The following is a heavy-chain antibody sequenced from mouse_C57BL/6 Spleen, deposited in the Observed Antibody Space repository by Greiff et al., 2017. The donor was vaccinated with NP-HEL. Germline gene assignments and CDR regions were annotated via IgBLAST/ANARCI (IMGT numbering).Heavy chain of an antibody. J-gene: IGHJ3*01. CDR3: AIVAEAY. D-gene: IGHD1-1*01. V-gene: IGHV5-6*01. CDR1: GFTFSSYG. Sequence: EVQLQESGGDLVKPGGSQKLSCAASGFTFSSYGMSWVRQTPDKRLEWVATISSGGSYTYYLDSVKGRFTISRDNAKNTLYLQMSSLKSEDTAMYYCAIVAEAYWGQGTLVTVSA. CDR2: ISSGGSYT.